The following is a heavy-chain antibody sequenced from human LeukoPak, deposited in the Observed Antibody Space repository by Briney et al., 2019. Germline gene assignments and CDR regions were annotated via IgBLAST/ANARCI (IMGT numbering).Heavy chain of an antibody. CDR2: IIPIFGTA. CDR3: ARAAYMIGAFDI. Sequence: SVKVSCKASGYTFTSYGISWVRQAPGQGLEWMGGIIPIFGTANYAQKFQGRVTITADKSTSTAYMELSSLRSEDTAVYYCARAAYMIGAFDIWGQGTMVTVSS. V-gene: IGHV1-69*06. D-gene: IGHD3-22*01. J-gene: IGHJ3*02. CDR1: GYTFTSYG.